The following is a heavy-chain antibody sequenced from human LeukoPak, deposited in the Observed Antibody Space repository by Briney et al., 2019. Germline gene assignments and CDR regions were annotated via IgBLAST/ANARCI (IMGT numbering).Heavy chain of an antibody. CDR3: ATLGETSGWYPDH. Sequence: GESLRLSCAASGFTVSGSAMHWVRQASGKGLEWLGRVRSKGYNYATAYGASVKDRFIISRDDSKSTAYLQMSSLKSEDTAVYYCATLGETSGWYPDHWGQGTLVTVSS. CDR1: GFTVSGSA. V-gene: IGHV3-73*01. D-gene: IGHD6-19*01. J-gene: IGHJ4*02. CDR2: VRSKGYNYAT.